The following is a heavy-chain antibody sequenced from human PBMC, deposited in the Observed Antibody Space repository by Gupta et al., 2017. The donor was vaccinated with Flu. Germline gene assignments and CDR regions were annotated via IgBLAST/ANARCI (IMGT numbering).Heavy chain of an antibody. V-gene: IGHV3-48*03. J-gene: IGHJ4*02. CDR1: GFSFRSKI. D-gene: IGHD2-8*02. CDR3: ASHVGYSTGWDQ. Sequence: EVQMVESGGLLAQPGGSLRLSCGVSGFSFRSKIMCWVRQAPGKGLECIGVIDRWGTITYYADSVKGRFTISRDNAQDSLFLQMNSLRAEDTAVYYCASHVGYSTGWDQWGQGTLVTVSS. CDR2: IDRWGTIT.